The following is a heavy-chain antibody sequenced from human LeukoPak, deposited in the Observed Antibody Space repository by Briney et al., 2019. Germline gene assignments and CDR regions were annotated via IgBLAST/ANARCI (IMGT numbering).Heavy chain of an antibody. Sequence: GGSLRLSCAASGFTFSNAWMSWVRQAPGKGLEWVGRIKSRTDGGTTDYAAPVKGRFTISRDDSKSTLYLQMNSLKTEDTAVYYCTTELDYGEGIDYWGQGTLVTVSS. CDR1: GFTFSNAW. D-gene: IGHD4-17*01. CDR3: TTELDYGEGIDY. V-gene: IGHV3-15*01. CDR2: IKSRTDGGTT. J-gene: IGHJ4*02.